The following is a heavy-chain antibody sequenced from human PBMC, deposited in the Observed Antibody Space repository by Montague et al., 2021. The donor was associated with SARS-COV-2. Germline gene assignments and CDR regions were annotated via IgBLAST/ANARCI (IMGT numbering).Heavy chain of an antibody. Sequence: SETLSLTCTVSGGSINNYYWSWIRQPPGRGLEWIGYIYYSGSTEYSPSLKSRVTMSIDTSKNQFSLKLTSVTAADPAVFFCARTKYFGWASFYYYVLDVWGQGTTVTVSS. J-gene: IGHJ6*02. D-gene: IGHD3-9*01. CDR3: ARTKYFGWASFYYYVLDV. V-gene: IGHV4-59*08. CDR2: IYYSGST. CDR1: GGSINNYY.